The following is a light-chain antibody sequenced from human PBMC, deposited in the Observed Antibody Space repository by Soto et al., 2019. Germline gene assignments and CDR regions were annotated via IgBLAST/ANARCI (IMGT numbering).Light chain of an antibody. Sequence: QSVLTQPPSASGTPGQRVTISCSGSSSNIGSNTVNWYQQLPGTAPKLLISSNNQRPSGVPDRFAGSKSGTSASLAISGLQSEDEADYYCAAWDDSLNGVVCGGGTKLTVL. J-gene: IGLJ2*01. CDR3: AAWDDSLNGVV. CDR1: SSNIGSNT. CDR2: SNN. V-gene: IGLV1-44*01.